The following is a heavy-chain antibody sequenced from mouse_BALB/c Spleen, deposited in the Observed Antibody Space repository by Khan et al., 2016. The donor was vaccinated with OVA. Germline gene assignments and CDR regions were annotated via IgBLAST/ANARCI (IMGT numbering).Heavy chain of an antibody. D-gene: IGHD2-4*01. CDR3: ARKDYYDYDPFPY. V-gene: IGHV3-2*02. Sequence: EVKLQESGPGLVKPSQSLSLTCTVTGYSITSEYTWNWIRQFPGNKLEWMGFISYSGHTRYNPSLKSRISITRDTSKNQFFLQLNSVTSEDTATYYCARKDYYDYDPFPYWGQGTLVTVSA. CDR2: ISYSGHT. J-gene: IGHJ3*01. CDR1: GYSITSEYT.